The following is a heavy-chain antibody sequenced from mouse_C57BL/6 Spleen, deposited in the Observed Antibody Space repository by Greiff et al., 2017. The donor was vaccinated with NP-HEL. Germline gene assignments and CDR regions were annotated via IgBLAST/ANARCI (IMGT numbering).Heavy chain of an antibody. Sequence: EVNVVESGGGLVKPGGSLKLSCAASGFTFSDYGMHWVRQAPEKGLEWVAYISSGSSTIYYADTVKGRFTISRDNAKNTLFLQMTSLRSEDTAMYYCARRTTNRYFDVWGTGTTVTVSS. V-gene: IGHV5-17*01. D-gene: IGHD1-1*01. CDR1: GFTFSDYG. J-gene: IGHJ1*03. CDR2: ISSGSSTI. CDR3: ARRTTNRYFDV.